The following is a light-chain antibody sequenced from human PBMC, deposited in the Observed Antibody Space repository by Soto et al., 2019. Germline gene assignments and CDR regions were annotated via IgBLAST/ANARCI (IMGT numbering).Light chain of an antibody. CDR1: NRDVGKYDL. CDR2: EVT. Sequence: QSALNQPASVSGSPGQSITISCAGTNRDVGKYDLVSWYQQHPDKAPKLVLYEVTKWPSGLSNRFSGSKSGNTASLTISGLQVEDEADYYCSSYAGYNTLVFGGGTKLTVL. J-gene: IGLJ2*01. CDR3: SSYAGYNTLV. V-gene: IGLV2-23*02.